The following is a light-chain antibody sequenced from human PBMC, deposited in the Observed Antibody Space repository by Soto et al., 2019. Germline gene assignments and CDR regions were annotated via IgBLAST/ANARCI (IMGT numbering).Light chain of an antibody. Sequence: EIVLTQSPGTLSLSPGERATLSCRASQSVNSNYLGWYQKKPAQAPRLLIYAASSRATGVPARFSGSGSGTDFTLTISRLEPEDFAVYYCQQYGTSPYTFGQGTKLEIK. CDR3: QQYGTSPYT. CDR2: AAS. CDR1: QSVNSNY. J-gene: IGKJ2*01. V-gene: IGKV3-20*01.